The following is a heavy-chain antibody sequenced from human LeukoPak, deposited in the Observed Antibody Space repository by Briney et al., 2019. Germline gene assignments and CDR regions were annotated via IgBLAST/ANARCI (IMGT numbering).Heavy chain of an antibody. D-gene: IGHD5-24*01. V-gene: IGHV3-11*04. CDR2: ISSSGSTI. CDR1: GFTFSDYY. Sequence: GGSLRLACAATGFTFSDYYMSWIRQAPGKGLEWVSYISSSGSTIYYADSVKGRFTISRDNAKNSLYLQMNSLRAEDTAVYYCARVLLADGYKEMAVVGYFDYWGQGTLVTVSS. CDR3: ARVLLADGYKEMAVVGYFDY. J-gene: IGHJ4*02.